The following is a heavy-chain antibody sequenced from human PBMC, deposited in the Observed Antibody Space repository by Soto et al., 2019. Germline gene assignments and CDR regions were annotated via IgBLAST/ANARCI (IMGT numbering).Heavy chain of an antibody. CDR3: AGNCGGDCYTDAIHTPLFDY. V-gene: IGHV3-7*01. D-gene: IGHD2-21*01. CDR2: IKQDGSEK. CDR1: GFTFSSYW. J-gene: IGHJ4*02. Sequence: PGGSLRLSCAASGFTFSSYWMSWVRQAPGKGLEWVANIKQDGSEKYYVDSVKGRFTISRDNAKNSLYLQMNSLRAEDTAVYYCAGNCGGDCYTDAIHTPLFDYWGQGTLVTVSS.